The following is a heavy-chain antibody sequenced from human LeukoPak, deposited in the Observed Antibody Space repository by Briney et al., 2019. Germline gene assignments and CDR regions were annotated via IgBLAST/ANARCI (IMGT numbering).Heavy chain of an antibody. D-gene: IGHD6-25*01. V-gene: IGHV4-59*11. CDR3: ARYIGARFDQ. Sequence: GSLRLSCAASGFTFSDHYMDWVRQPPGKGLEWIAYFYYSGTTNYNPSLKSRVTTSVDTSKNQFSLKLGSVTAADTAVYYCARYIGARFDQWGQGTLVTVSS. J-gene: IGHJ4*02. CDR1: GFTFSDHY. CDR2: FYYSGTT.